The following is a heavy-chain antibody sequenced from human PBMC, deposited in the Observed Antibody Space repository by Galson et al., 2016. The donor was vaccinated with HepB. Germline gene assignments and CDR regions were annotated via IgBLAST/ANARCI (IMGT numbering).Heavy chain of an antibody. V-gene: IGHV4-31*03. CDR3: ARTGQTWLLFDY. J-gene: IGHJ4*02. CDR1: GCSISSGDYY. Sequence: LSLTCTVSGCSISSGDYYWSWIRQHPGEGLEWIGYIFYNGNIYYNPSLKSRVTISVDTSKNQFSLKLTSVTAADTAVYYCARTGQTWLLFDYWGQGTLVTVSS. D-gene: IGHD3-22*01. CDR2: IFYNGNI.